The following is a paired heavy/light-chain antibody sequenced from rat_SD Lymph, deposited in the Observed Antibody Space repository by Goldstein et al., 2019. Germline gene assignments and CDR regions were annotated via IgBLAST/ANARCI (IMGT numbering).Light chain of an antibody. CDR3: QQYNNYPT. J-gene: IGKJ2-1*01. Sequence: DIQMTQSPASLSASLGETVTIECRASEDIYSNLAWYQQKPGNSPQLLIYDANSLADGVPSRFSGSGSGTQYSLKINSLQSEDVASYFCQQYNNYPTFGAGTKLELK. CDR1: EDIYSN. CDR2: DAN. V-gene: IGKV12S34*01.
Heavy chain of an antibody. CDR3: TRGLRYFDY. CDR2: ISYDGSST. Sequence: EVQLVESGGGLVQPGRSMKLSCAASGFTFSNYGMAWVRQAPTKGLEWVATISYDGSSTYYRDSVKGRFTISRDNAKSTLYLQMNSLRSEDTATYYCTRGLRYFDYWGQGVMVTVSS. J-gene: IGHJ2*01. D-gene: IGHD1-11*01. V-gene: IGHV5-29*01. CDR1: GFTFSNYG.